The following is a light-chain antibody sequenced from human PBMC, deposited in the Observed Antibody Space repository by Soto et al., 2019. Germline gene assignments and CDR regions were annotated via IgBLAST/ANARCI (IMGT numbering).Light chain of an antibody. CDR3: QQYGSSRGSYT. Sequence: EIVLTQSPGTLSLSPGERATLSCRASQSVSSSYLAWYQQKPGQAPRLLIYGASSRATGIPDRFSGSGSGTDFPLTNSRREPEDFGVYYCQQYGSSRGSYTFGQGTKLEIK. J-gene: IGKJ2*01. V-gene: IGKV3-20*01. CDR2: GAS. CDR1: QSVSSSY.